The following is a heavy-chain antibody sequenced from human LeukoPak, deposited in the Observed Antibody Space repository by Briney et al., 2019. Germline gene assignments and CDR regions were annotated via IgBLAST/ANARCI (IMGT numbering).Heavy chain of an antibody. CDR1: GGSISSYY. J-gene: IGHJ4*02. CDR3: ARIPDSHRYYFDY. V-gene: IGHV4-59*12. Sequence: PSETLSLTCTVSGGSISSYYWSWIRQPPGKGLEWIGYIYYSGSTNYNPSLKSRVTISVDKSKNQFSLKLSSVTAADTAVYYCARIPDSHRYYFDYWGQGTLVTVSS. D-gene: IGHD1-14*01. CDR2: IYYSGST.